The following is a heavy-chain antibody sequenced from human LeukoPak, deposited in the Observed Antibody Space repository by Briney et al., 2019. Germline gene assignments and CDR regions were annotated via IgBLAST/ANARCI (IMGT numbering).Heavy chain of an antibody. CDR1: EFTFSAYW. Sequence: GGSLRLSCAASEFTFSAYWMHWVRQAPGKGLVWVSRIRGDGSMTNYADSVKGRFTISRDNSKNTLYLQMNSLRAEDTAVYYCAKETRAARRYYYYGMDVWGQGTTVTVSS. J-gene: IGHJ6*02. CDR3: AKETRAARRYYYYGMDV. V-gene: IGHV3-74*01. CDR2: IRGDGSMT. D-gene: IGHD6-6*01.